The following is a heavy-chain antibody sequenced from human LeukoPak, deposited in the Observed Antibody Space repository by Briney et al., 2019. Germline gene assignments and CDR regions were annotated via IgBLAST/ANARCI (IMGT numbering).Heavy chain of an antibody. Sequence: ASVKVSCKVSGYTLTELSMHWVRQAPGKELEWMGGFDPEDGETIYAQKFQGRVTMTEDTSTDTAYMELSSLRSEDTAVYYCATLPAAMKFSIDYWGQGTLVTVSS. D-gene: IGHD2-2*01. CDR1: GYTLTELS. CDR3: ATLPAAMKFSIDY. CDR2: FDPEDGET. V-gene: IGHV1-24*01. J-gene: IGHJ4*02.